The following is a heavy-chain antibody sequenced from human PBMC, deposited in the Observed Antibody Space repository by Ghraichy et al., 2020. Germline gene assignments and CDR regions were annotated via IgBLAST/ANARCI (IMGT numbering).Heavy chain of an antibody. Sequence: GESLNISCKGSGYSFTSYWIGWVRQMPGKGLEWMGIIYPGDSDTRYSPSFQGQVTISADKSISTAYLQWSSLKASDTAMYYCARQVTIFGVVTEAINPFDYWGQGTLVTVSS. J-gene: IGHJ4*02. D-gene: IGHD3-3*01. CDR1: GYSFTSYW. CDR3: ARQVTIFGVVTEAINPFDY. V-gene: IGHV5-51*01. CDR2: IYPGDSDT.